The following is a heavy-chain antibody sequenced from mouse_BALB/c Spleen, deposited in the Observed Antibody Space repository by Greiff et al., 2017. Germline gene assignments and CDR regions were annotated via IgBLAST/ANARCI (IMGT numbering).Heavy chain of an antibody. D-gene: IGHD1-1*01. J-gene: IGHJ2*01. CDR1: GFTFSSYA. Sequence: EVQRVESGGGLVKPGGSLKLSCAASGFTFSSYAMSWVRQTPEKRLEWVASISSGGSTYYPDSVKGRFTISRDNARNILYLQMSSLRSEDTAMYYCARGLDLYYGSSYFDYWGQGTTLTVSS. V-gene: IGHV5-6-5*01. CDR2: ISSGGST. CDR3: ARGLDLYYGSSYFDY.